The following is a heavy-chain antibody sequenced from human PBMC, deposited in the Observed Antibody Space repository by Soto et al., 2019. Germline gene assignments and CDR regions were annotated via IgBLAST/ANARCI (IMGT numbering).Heavy chain of an antibody. CDR2: ISYDGSNK. J-gene: IGHJ6*02. V-gene: IGHV3-30-3*01. CDR3: ARELASELLWFGESPPRGMDV. D-gene: IGHD3-10*01. Sequence: QVQLVESGGGVVQPGRSLRLSCAASGFTFSSYAMHWVRQAPGKGLEWVAVISYDGSNKYYADSVKGRFTISRDNSKNTLYLQMNSLRAEDTAVYYCARELASELLWFGESPPRGMDVWGQGTTVTVSS. CDR1: GFTFSSYA.